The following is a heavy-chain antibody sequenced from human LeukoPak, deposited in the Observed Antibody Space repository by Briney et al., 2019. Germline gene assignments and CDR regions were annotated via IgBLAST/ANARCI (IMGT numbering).Heavy chain of an antibody. Sequence: SETLSLTCSVSGGSISSGGYYWSWLRQHPGRGVEWIGYIYYSGSTYYNPSLKSRVTISVDTSKNQFSLKLSSVTAADTAVYYCARDAYQLRGGFYYYYMDVWGKGTTVTVSS. D-gene: IGHD2-2*01. J-gene: IGHJ6*03. CDR3: ARDAYQLRGGFYYYYMDV. V-gene: IGHV4-31*03. CDR2: IYYSGST. CDR1: GGSISSGGYY.